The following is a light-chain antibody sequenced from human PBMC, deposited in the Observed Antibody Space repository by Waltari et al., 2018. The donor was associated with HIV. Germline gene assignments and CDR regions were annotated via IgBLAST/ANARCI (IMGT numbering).Light chain of an antibody. J-gene: IGLJ2*01. CDR3: NSRDSSTSHLEV. Sequence: SSELTQDPAVSVALGQTVRITCQGDSLRSFYASWYQQKPGQAPILVIYNKNNRPSGIPDRFSGSSSGNTASLTIAGAQAEDEADYYCNSRDSSTSHLEVFGGGTKVTVL. CDR2: NKN. V-gene: IGLV3-19*01. CDR1: SLRSFY.